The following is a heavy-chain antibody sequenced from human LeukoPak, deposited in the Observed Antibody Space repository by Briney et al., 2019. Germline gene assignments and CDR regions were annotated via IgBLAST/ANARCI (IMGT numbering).Heavy chain of an antibody. CDR3: ASLPTGHSSSWQTRQNYYYYGMDV. D-gene: IGHD6-13*01. CDR2: IYYSGST. Sequence: SETLSLTCTVSGGSISSGGYYWSWIRQHPGKGLEWIGYIYYSGSTYYNPSLKSRVTISVDTSKNQFSLKLSSVTAADTAVYYCASLPTGHSSSWQTRQNYYYYGMDVWGQGTTVTVSS. CDR1: GGSISSGGYY. V-gene: IGHV4-31*03. J-gene: IGHJ6*02.